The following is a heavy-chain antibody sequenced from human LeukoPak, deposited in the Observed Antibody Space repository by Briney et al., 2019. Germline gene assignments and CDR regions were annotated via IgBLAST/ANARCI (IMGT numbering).Heavy chain of an antibody. CDR1: GFTFSSYW. CDR3: AKDIVEMATMPLDY. J-gene: IGHJ4*02. D-gene: IGHD5-24*01. CDR2: IKQDGSEK. Sequence: PGGSLRLSCAASGFTFSSYWMSWVRQAPGKGLEWVANIKQDGSEKYYVDSLKGRFTISRDNAKNSLYLQMNSLRAEDTAVYYCAKDIVEMATMPLDYWGQGTLVTVSS. V-gene: IGHV3-7*03.